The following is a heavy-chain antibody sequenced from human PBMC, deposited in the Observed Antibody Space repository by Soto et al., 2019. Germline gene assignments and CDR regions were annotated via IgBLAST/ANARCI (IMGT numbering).Heavy chain of an antibody. CDR3: AREDLRWYYFDY. CDR2: ISSNGGST. Sequence: GGSLRLSCAASGFTFSSYAMHWVRQAPGKGLEYVSAISSNGGSTYYANTVKGRFTISRDNSKNTLYLQMGSLRAEDMAVYYCAREDLRWYYFDYWGQGTLVTVSS. V-gene: IGHV3-64*01. CDR1: GFTFSSYA. D-gene: IGHD2-8*01. J-gene: IGHJ4*02.